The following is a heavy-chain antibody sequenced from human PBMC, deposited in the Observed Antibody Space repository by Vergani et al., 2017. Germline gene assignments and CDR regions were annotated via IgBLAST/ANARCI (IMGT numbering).Heavy chain of an antibody. D-gene: IGHD6-19*01. Sequence: QVQLVQSGAEVTKPGASVKVSCKASGYTFTSYGISWVRQAPGQGLEWMGWISAYNGNTNYAQKLQGRVTMTTDTSTSTAYMELRSLRSDDTAGYYCARDQVPYSSGWNGCDYWGQGTLVTVSS. CDR1: GYTFTSYG. CDR2: ISAYNGNT. V-gene: IGHV1-18*01. CDR3: ARDQVPYSSGWNGCDY. J-gene: IGHJ4*02.